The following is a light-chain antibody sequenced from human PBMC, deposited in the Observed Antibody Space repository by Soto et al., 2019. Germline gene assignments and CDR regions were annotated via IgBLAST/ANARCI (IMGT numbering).Light chain of an antibody. V-gene: IGKV3-15*01. CDR3: QQYNNWPLS. J-gene: IGKJ4*01. CDR1: QSVSSN. CDR2: SAS. Sequence: EIVMTQSPATLSVSPGERATLSCRASQSVSSNLAWYQQKPGQGPRLLIYSASTRATGFPARFSGSGSGTEFTLTISSLQSEDFAVYYCQQYNNWPLSFGGGTKVEI.